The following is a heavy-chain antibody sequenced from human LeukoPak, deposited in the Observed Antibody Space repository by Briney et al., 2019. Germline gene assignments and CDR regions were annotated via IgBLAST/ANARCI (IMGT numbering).Heavy chain of an antibody. J-gene: IGHJ5*01. CDR1: DYSIRSGNW. CDR2: IHHGEGT. D-gene: IGHD1-26*01. V-gene: IGHV4-28*01. CDR3: AKKVAGMGWFDS. Sequence: SETLSLTCTVSDYSIRSGNWWGWLRQLPGKGLEWIGYIHHGEGTHYSPSLKSRITMSVDTSRNQFSLKLSSVTAMDTAVYYCAKKVAGMGWFDSWGQGTLVTVSS.